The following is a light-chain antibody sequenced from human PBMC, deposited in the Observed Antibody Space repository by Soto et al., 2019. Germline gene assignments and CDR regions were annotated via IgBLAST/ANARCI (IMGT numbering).Light chain of an antibody. V-gene: IGLV1-40*01. CDR1: SSNIGAGYD. CDR2: GNN. CDR3: QSYDSSLSGSDV. Sequence: QSVLTQPPSVSGAPGQRVTISCTGSSSNIGAGYDVHWYQRLPGTAPKVLIYGNNNRPSGVPDRFSGSKSGTSASLPITGLQAEDEDDYYCQSYDSSLSGSDVFGTGTKVTVL. J-gene: IGLJ1*01.